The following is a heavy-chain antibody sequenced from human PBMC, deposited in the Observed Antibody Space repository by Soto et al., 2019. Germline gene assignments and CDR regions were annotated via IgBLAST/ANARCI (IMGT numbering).Heavy chain of an antibody. CDR1: GFTFDDYA. V-gene: IGHV3-9*01. D-gene: IGHD3-22*01. CDR2: ISWDGENM. Sequence: QPGGSLRLSCAASGFTFDDYAMHWVRQAPGKGLEWVSGISWDGENMGYADSVRGRFTISRDNAKNSLYLHMNSLRAEDTASYYCAKDIGRSAYYGFGGFDIWGQGTMVTVSS. CDR3: AKDIGRSAYYGFGGFDI. J-gene: IGHJ3*02.